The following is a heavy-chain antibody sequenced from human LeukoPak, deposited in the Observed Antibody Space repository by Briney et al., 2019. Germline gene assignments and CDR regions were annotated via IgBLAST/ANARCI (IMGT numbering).Heavy chain of an antibody. D-gene: IGHD3-16*02. CDR3: ARDPGVITFGGVIVPGDYYGMDV. Sequence: SETLSLTCTVSGGSSSSYYWSWIPQPPGKELEWIGYIYYSGSTNYNPSLKSRVTISVDTSKNQFSLKLSSVTAADTAVYYCARDPGVITFGGVIVPGDYYGMDVWGQGTTVTVSS. CDR2: IYYSGST. V-gene: IGHV4-59*01. J-gene: IGHJ6*02. CDR1: GGSSSSYY.